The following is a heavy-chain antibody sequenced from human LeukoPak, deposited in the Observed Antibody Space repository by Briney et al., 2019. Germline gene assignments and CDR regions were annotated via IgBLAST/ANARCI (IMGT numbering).Heavy chain of an antibody. CDR1: GGSFSGYY. Sequence: SETLSLTCAVYGGSFSGYYWSWIRQPPGKGLEWIGEINHSGSTNYNPSLKSRVTISVDTSQNQFSLKLSSVTAADTAVYYCAREKWYSSSLVRRYFDYWGQGTLVTVSS. CDR3: AREKWYSSSLVRRYFDY. V-gene: IGHV4-34*01. CDR2: INHSGST. D-gene: IGHD6-6*01. J-gene: IGHJ4*02.